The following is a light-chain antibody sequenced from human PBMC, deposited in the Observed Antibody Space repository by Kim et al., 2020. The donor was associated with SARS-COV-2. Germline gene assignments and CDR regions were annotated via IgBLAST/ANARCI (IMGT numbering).Light chain of an antibody. CDR3: SSYTSSSTLV. V-gene: IGLV2-14*03. CDR2: DVS. Sequence: QSALTQPASVSGSPGQSITISCTGTSSDVGGYNYVSWYQQHPGKAPKLIIYDVSNRPSGVSNRFSGSKSGNKASLTISGLQAEDEADYYCSSYTSSSTLVFGGGTQLTVL. J-gene: IGLJ2*01. CDR1: SSDVGGYNY.